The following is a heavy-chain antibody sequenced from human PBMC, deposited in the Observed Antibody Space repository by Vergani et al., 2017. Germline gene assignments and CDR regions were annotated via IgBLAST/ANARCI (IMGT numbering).Heavy chain of an antibody. V-gene: IGHV3-30*03. D-gene: IGHD3-22*01. CDR1: GFTFSSYG. CDR2: ISYDGSNK. Sequence: QVQLVESGGGVVQPGRSLRHSCAASGFTFSSYGMHWVRQAPGKGLEWVAVISYDGSNKYYADSVKGRFTISRDNSKNTLYLQMNSLRAEDRAVYYCAILNTNYYDSIDAFDIWGQGTMVTVSS. J-gene: IGHJ3*02. CDR3: AILNTNYYDSIDAFDI.